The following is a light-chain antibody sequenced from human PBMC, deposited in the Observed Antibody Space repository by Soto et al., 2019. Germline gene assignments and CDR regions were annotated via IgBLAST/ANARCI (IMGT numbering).Light chain of an antibody. CDR2: DVS. CDR1: SSDVGGYNY. Sequence: QSALTQPASVSGSPGQSITISCTGTSSDVGGYNYVSWYQQHPGKAPKLMIYDVSNRPSGVSNRFSGSKSGNTASLTISGLQPEDEADYYCSSYTSSSTHYVFGTGTNLTVL. V-gene: IGLV2-14*01. J-gene: IGLJ1*01. CDR3: SSYTSSSTHYV.